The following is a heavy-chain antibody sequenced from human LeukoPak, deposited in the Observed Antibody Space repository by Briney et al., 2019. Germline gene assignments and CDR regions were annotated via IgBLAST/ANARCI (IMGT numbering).Heavy chain of an antibody. CDR3: AKRSCSGGSCNFDY. D-gene: IGHD2-15*01. J-gene: IGHJ4*02. V-gene: IGHV3-23*01. Sequence: PGGSLRLSCAASGFTFRSYAMSWVRQTPGKGPEWVSAISDSGGSTNYADSVKGRFTISRDNSKNTLHLQMYSLRAEDTAVYYCAKRSCSGGSCNFDYWGQGTLVTVSS. CDR1: GFTFRSYA. CDR2: ISDSGGST.